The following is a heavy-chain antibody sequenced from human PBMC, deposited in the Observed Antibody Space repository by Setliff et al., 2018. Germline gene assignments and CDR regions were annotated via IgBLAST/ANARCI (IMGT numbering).Heavy chain of an antibody. CDR1: GYTFTSYA. CDR2: INAGNGNT. D-gene: IGHD6-19*01. CDR3: ARRGIAVAGYYYYGMDV. V-gene: IGHV1-3*01. J-gene: IGHJ6*02. Sequence: ASVKVSCKASGYTFTSYAMHWVRQAPGQRLEWMGWINAGNGNTNYAQKLQGRVTMTTDTSTSTAYMELRSLRSDDTAVYYCARRGIAVAGYYYYGMDVWGQGTTVTVSS.